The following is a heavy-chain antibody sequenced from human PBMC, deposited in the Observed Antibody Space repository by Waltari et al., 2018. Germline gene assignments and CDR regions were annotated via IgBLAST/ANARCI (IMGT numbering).Heavy chain of an antibody. J-gene: IGHJ4*02. CDR1: GGSISSGGYY. CDR2: IYHSGST. V-gene: IGHV4-31*03. CDR3: ARAPDYGGKRGFDY. Sequence: QVQLQESGPGLVKPSQTLSLTCTVSGGSISSGGYYWSWIRQHPGKGLEWIGYIYHSGSTYDNPSLKSRVTISVDRSKNQFSLKLSSVTAADTAVYYCARAPDYGGKRGFDYWGQGTLVTVSS. D-gene: IGHD4-17*01.